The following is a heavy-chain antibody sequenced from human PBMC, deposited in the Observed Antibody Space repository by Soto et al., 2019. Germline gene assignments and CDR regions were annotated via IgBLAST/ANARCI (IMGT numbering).Heavy chain of an antibody. Sequence: QVQLVQSGAEVEKPGSSVKVSCKASGGTFSSYAISWVRQAPGQGLEWMGGIIPIFGTANYAQKFQGRVTITADESTSTAYMELSSLRSEDTAVYYCARASYCSGGGCLIGNWFDPWGQGTLVTVSS. CDR1: GGTFSSYA. V-gene: IGHV1-69*01. CDR2: IIPIFGTA. D-gene: IGHD2-15*01. CDR3: ARASYCSGGGCLIGNWFDP. J-gene: IGHJ5*02.